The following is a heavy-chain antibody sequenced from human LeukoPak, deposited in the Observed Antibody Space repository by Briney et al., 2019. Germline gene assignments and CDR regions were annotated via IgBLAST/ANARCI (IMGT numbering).Heavy chain of an antibody. D-gene: IGHD1-20*01. CDR3: ARDNWQEVDYYYYYYMDV. Sequence: GGSLRLSCAASGFTFSSYAMHWVRQAPGKGQEWVAVISYDGSNKYYADSVKGRFTISRDNSKNTLYLQMNSLRAEDTAVYYCARDNWQEVDYYYYYYMDVWGKGTTVTVSS. V-gene: IGHV3-30*01. CDR2: ISYDGSNK. CDR1: GFTFSSYA. J-gene: IGHJ6*03.